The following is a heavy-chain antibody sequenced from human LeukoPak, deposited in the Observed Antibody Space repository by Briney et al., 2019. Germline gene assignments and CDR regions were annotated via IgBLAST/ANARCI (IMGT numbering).Heavy chain of an antibody. CDR2: ICTSGST. CDR3: ALSYYDYVWGSYRYRDY. CDR1: GGSISSYY. Sequence: SQTLSLTCTVSGGSISSYYWSWIRQPAGKGLEWIGRICTSGSTNYNPSLKGRVTMSVDTSKNQFSLKLSSVTAADTAVYYCALSYYDYVWGSYRYRDYWGQGTLVTVSS. V-gene: IGHV4-4*07. D-gene: IGHD3-16*02. J-gene: IGHJ4*02.